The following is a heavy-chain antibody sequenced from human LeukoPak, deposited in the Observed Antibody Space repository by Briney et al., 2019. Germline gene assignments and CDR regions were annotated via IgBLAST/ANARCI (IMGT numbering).Heavy chain of an antibody. J-gene: IGHJ3*02. V-gene: IGHV4-30-2*01. CDR1: GGSISSGSYY. CDR2: IYHSGST. CDR3: ARDPGGEGAFDI. Sequence: SETLSLTCTVSGGSISSGSYYWSWIRQPPGKGLEWIGYIYHSGSTYYNPSLKSRVTISVDRSKNQFSLKLSSVTAADTAVYYCARDPGGEGAFDIWGQGTMVTVSS. D-gene: IGHD3-16*01.